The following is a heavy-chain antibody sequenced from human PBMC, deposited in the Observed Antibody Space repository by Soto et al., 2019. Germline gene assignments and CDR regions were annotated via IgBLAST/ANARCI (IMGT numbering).Heavy chain of an antibody. CDR3: ERESIAVAGTVSWFDP. CDR1: GYTFTSYY. D-gene: IGHD6-19*01. V-gene: IGHV1-46*01. CDR2: INPSGGST. J-gene: IGHJ5*02. Sequence: ASVKVSCKASGYTFTSYYMHWVRQAPGQGLEWMGIINPSGGSTSYAQKFQGRVTMTRDTSTSTVYMELSSLRSEDTAVYYCERESIAVAGTVSWFDPWGQGTLVTVSS.